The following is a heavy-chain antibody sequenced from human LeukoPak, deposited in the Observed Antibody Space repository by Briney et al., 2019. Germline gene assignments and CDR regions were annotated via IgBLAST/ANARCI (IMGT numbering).Heavy chain of an antibody. D-gene: IGHD3-9*01. CDR3: AKGDYDILTGRPWGDAFDI. V-gene: IGHV3-30*18. CDR2: ISYDGSNK. CDR1: GFTFSSYG. J-gene: IGHJ3*02. Sequence: GGSLRLSCAASGFTFSSYGKHWVRQAPGKGLEWVAVISYDGSNKYYADSVKGRFTISRDNSKNTLYLQMNSLRAEDTAVYYCAKGDYDILTGRPWGDAFDIWGQGTMVTVSS.